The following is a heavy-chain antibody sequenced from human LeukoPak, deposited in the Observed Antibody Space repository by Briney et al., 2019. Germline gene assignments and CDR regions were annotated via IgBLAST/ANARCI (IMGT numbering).Heavy chain of an antibody. CDR1: GGSISSSSYY. V-gene: IGHV4-39*01. J-gene: IGHJ5*02. D-gene: IGHD5-24*01. CDR2: MYYRGST. CDR3: ARHGRDGYNYGPVVYH. Sequence: NPSETLSLTCTVSGGSISSSSYYWGWIRQSPGKGLEWIGSMYYRGSTYYNPSLKSRVTLSVDTPKNQSSLKLSSVTAADTAVYYCARHGRDGYNYGPVVYHWGQGTLVTASS.